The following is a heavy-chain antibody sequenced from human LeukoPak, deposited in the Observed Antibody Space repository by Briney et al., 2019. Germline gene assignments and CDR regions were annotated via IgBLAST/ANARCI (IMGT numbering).Heavy chain of an antibody. CDR2: IHADGSPT. D-gene: IGHD2-21*02. V-gene: IGHV3-74*01. J-gene: IGHJ4*02. CDR3: TTAQKVTAMLD. CDR1: EFNFSSSW. Sequence: GGSLRLSCVTSEFNFSSSWMHWVRQAPGKGLVWVSRIHADGSPTNYADSVKGRFTITRDNARSTLYIQMNSLSVEATAVYYCTTAQKVTAMLDWSRGILVTVSS.